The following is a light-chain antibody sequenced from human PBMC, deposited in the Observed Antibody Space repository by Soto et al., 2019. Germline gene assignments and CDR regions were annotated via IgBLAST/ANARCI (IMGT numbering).Light chain of an antibody. CDR3: LQCDVSLT. CDR1: QTVSSNY. Sequence: EIVLTQSPGTLSLSPGERATLSCRASQTVSSNYLAWYQQKPGQAPRLLIYGASSRATGIPDRFSGSGSGTDFILSISRLEPEYFAVYYCLQCDVSLTFGGGTKVEIK. V-gene: IGKV3-20*01. CDR2: GAS. J-gene: IGKJ4*01.